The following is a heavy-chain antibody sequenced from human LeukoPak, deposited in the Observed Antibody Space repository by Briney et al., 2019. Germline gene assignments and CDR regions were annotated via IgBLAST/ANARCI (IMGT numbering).Heavy chain of an antibody. V-gene: IGHV4-34*01. CDR2: INHSGST. CDR3: ARGRRVRGPLDY. Sequence: SETLSLTCAVYGGSFSGYYWSWIRQPPGKGLEWIGEINHSGSTNYNPSLKSRVTISVDTSKNQFSLKLSSVTAADTAVYYRARGRRVRGPLDYWGQGTLVTVSS. D-gene: IGHD3-10*01. J-gene: IGHJ4*02. CDR1: GGSFSGYY.